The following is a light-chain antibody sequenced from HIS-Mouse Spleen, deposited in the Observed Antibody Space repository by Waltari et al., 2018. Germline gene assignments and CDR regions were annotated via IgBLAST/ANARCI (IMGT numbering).Light chain of an antibody. CDR1: QGISSY. J-gene: IGKJ3*01. Sequence: GDRVTITCRASQGISSYLAWYQQKPGKAPKLLIYAASTLQSGVPSRFSGSGSGTDFTLTISCLQSEDFATYYCQQYYSYRFTFGPGTKVDIK. V-gene: IGKV1-8*01. CDR3: QQYYSYRFT. CDR2: AAS.